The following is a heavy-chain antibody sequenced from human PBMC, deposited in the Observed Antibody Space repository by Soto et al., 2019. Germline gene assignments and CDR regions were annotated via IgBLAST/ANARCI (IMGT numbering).Heavy chain of an antibody. CDR3: ARSPAYGDYANLHT. D-gene: IGHD4-17*01. Sequence: PSETLSLTCTVSGDSVSKYYWNWIRQPAGKGLEWIGRIYTTRSPNYSPSLKSRVTMSVDTSKNQFSLKLNLSSVTAADTAVYYCARSPAYGDYANLHTWGQGTLVTVSS. V-gene: IGHV4-4*07. J-gene: IGHJ5*02. CDR2: IYTTRSP. CDR1: GDSVSKYY.